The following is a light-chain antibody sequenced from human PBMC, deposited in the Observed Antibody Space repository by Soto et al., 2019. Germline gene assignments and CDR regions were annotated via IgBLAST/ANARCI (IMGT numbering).Light chain of an antibody. CDR2: LGS. Sequence: DIVMTQSPLSLPVTPGAPASISCRSSQSLLHSNGYNYLDWYLQKPGQSPQLLIYLGSNRASGVPDRFSGSGSGTDFTLKISRVEAEDVGVYYCMQDLQTPTITFGQGTRLEIK. J-gene: IGKJ5*01. V-gene: IGKV2-28*01. CDR3: MQDLQTPTIT. CDR1: QSLLHSNGYNY.